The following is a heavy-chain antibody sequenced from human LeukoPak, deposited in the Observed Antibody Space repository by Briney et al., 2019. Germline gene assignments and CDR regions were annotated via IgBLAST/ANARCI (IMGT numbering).Heavy chain of an antibody. J-gene: IGHJ4*02. Sequence: GGSLRLSCAASGFTFSSHWMSWVRQAPGKGLEWVANIKKDGSEKYYVDSVKGRFTISRDNAKNSLYLQMSSLRVEDTAVYYCASRIVGTPDFFDYWGQGTLVTVSS. CDR2: IKKDGSEK. D-gene: IGHD1-26*01. V-gene: IGHV3-7*01. CDR3: ASRIVGTPDFFDY. CDR1: GFTFSSHW.